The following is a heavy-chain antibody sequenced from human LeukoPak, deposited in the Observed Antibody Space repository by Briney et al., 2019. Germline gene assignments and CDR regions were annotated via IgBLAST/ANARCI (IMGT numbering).Heavy chain of an antibody. J-gene: IGHJ4*02. CDR3: ARGTGY. CDR2: IFDGGST. CDR1: GGSMSSYY. Sequence: SETLSLTCTVSGGSMSSYYWSWIRQPPGKGLEYIGWIFDGGSTSYNPSLKSRVTISLDTSRNQVSLRLTSVTDADTAVYYRARGTGYWGQGTLVTVSS. V-gene: IGHV4-59*08.